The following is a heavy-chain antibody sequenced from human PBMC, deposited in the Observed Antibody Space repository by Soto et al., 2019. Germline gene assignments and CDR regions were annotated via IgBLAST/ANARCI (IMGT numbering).Heavy chain of an antibody. J-gene: IGHJ5*02. CDR2: IYYSGST. CDR3: ARPEPLYNWFDP. CDR1: GGSIIRSSYY. D-gene: IGHD1-1*01. Sequence: PSEPLSLTCPGSGGSIIRSSYYGGWIRQPPGKGLEWIGSIYYSGSTYYNPSLKSRVTISVDTSKNQFSLKLSSVTAADTAVYYCARPEPLYNWFDPWGQGTLVTVSS. V-gene: IGHV4-39*01.